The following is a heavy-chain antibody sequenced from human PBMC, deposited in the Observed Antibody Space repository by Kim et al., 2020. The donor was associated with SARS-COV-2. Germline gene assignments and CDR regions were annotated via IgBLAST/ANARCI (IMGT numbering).Heavy chain of an antibody. CDR1: GGSFSGYY. D-gene: IGHD3-22*01. J-gene: IGHJ4*02. CDR2: INHSGST. V-gene: IGHV4-34*01. Sequence: SETLSLTCAVYGGSFSGYYWSWIRQPPGKGLEWIGEINHSGSTNYNPSLKSRVTISVDTSKNQFSLKLSSVTAADTAVYYCAIQHHYYDSSGYYVSPRPFDYWGQGTLVTVSS. CDR3: AIQHHYYDSSGYYVSPRPFDY.